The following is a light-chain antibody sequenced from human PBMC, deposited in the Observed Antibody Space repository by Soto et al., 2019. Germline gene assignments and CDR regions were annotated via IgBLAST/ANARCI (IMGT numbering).Light chain of an antibody. CDR1: SSDLGGYNY. CDR3: SSYAGSNSFV. CDR2: DVT. J-gene: IGLJ1*01. Sequence: QSVLTQPRSVSGSPGQSVTISCSGTSSDLGGYNYVSWYQHHPGKAPKLMIYDVTLRPSGVPDRFSGSKSGNTASLTISGVQADDEADYYCSSYAGSNSFVFGTGTKLTVL. V-gene: IGLV2-11*01.